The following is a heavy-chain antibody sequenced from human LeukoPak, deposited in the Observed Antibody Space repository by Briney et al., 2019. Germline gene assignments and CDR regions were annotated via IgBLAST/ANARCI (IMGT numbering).Heavy chain of an antibody. Sequence: GASVKVSCKASGYTFTGYYMHWVRQAPGQGLEWMGWINPNSGGTNYAQKFQGRVTMTRDTSISTAYVELSRLRSDDTAVYYCARDRVPRTNNYYYGMDVWGQGTTVTVSS. CDR1: GYTFTGYY. CDR3: ARDRVPRTNNYYYGMDV. J-gene: IGHJ6*02. D-gene: IGHD2-8*01. V-gene: IGHV1-2*02. CDR2: INPNSGGT.